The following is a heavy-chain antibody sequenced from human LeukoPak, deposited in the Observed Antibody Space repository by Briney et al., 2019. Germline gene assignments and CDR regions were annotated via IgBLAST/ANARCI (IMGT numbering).Heavy chain of an antibody. CDR2: IKQDGSEK. J-gene: IGHJ4*02. CDR3: ARDGYSYGYPDVDLDY. CDR1: GFTFSSYA. V-gene: IGHV3-7*01. D-gene: IGHD5-18*01. Sequence: GGSLRLSCAASGFTFSSYAMSWVRQAPGKGLEWVANIKQDGSEKNSVDSVKGRFTISRDNAKNSLYLQMNRLRAEDTAVYYCARDGYSYGYPDVDLDYWGQGTLVTVSS.